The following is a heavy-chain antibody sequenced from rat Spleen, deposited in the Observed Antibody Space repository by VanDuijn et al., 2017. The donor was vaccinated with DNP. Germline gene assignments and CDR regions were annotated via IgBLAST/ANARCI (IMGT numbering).Heavy chain of an antibody. Sequence: EVQLVESGGGLVQPGRSLKLSCAASGFTFSDYYMAWVRQAPKKGLEWVATISYDGYRTYYRDSVKGRFTISRDNAKSTLFLQMDSLRSEDTATYYCARPDYWGQGVMVTVSS. CDR1: GFTFSDYY. CDR3: ARPDY. V-gene: IGHV5-7*01. J-gene: IGHJ2*01. CDR2: ISYDGYRT.